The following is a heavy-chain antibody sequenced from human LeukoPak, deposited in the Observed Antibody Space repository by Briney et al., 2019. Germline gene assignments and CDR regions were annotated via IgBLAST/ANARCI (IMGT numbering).Heavy chain of an antibody. J-gene: IGHJ4*02. Sequence: GGSLRLSCAASGFTFSSYGMHWVRQAPGKGLEWVAFIRYDGSNKYYADSVKGRFTISRDNSKNTLYLQMNSLRAEDTAVYYCAKAGPYYYDSSGSIDYWGQGTLVTVSS. CDR1: GFTFSSYG. V-gene: IGHV3-30*02. CDR3: AKAGPYYYDSSGSIDY. D-gene: IGHD3-22*01. CDR2: IRYDGSNK.